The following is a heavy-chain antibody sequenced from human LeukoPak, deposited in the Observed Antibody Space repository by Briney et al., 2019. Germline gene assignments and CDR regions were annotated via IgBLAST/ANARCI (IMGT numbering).Heavy chain of an antibody. V-gene: IGHV4-31*03. CDR1: GGSISSGGYY. D-gene: IGHD1-26*01. CDR3: ARVKGSSDAFDI. Sequence: SQTLSLTCTVSGGSISSGGYYWSWIRQHPGKGLEWIGYIYYSGSTYYNPSLKSRVTISVDTSKNQFSLKLSSVTAADTAVYYCARVKGSSDAFDIWGQGTMVTVSS. CDR2: IYYSGST. J-gene: IGHJ3*02.